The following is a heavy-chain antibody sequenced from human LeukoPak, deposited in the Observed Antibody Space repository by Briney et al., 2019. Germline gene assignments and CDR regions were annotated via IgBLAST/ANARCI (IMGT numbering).Heavy chain of an antibody. Sequence: GGSLRLSCAVTGLTFSDYWMTWVRQAPGKGLEWVSAIRGSDSSTYYADSVKGRFTISRDNSKNTLYLQMNSLRAEDTAVYYCAKGSSSGWSYYYYYMDVWGKGTTVTVSS. CDR2: IRGSDSST. J-gene: IGHJ6*03. CDR1: GLTFSDYW. V-gene: IGHV3-23*01. D-gene: IGHD6-19*01. CDR3: AKGSSSGWSYYYYYMDV.